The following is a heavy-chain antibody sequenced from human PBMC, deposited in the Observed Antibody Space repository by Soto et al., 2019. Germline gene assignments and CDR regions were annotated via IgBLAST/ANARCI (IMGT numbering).Heavy chain of an antibody. CDR2: IYYSGST. CDR3: ATHRGAPTS. J-gene: IGHJ4*02. Sequence: QLQLQESGPGLVTPSETLSLTCTVSGGSISSSSYYWGWIRQPPGMGLEWIGSIYYSGSTYYNPSLKSRVPISVHTSKNQVSLKLSSVTAADTAVYYCATHRGAPTSWGQGTLVTVSS. CDR1: GGSISSSSYY. D-gene: IGHD3-10*01. V-gene: IGHV4-39*01.